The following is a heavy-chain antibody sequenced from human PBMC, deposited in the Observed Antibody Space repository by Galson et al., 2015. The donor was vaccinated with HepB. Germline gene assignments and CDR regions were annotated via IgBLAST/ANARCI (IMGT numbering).Heavy chain of an antibody. Sequence: SLRLSCATSGFTFGDYAMTWVRQAPGKGLEWIGVIRSKSYGATTDYAASVRGRFTISRDDSKTIAYLQMNGLRTEDTGMYYCIRGRQQLSSWGQGTLVTVSS. J-gene: IGHJ4*02. CDR1: GFTFGDYA. D-gene: IGHD6-13*01. V-gene: IGHV3-49*04. CDR2: IRSKSYGATT. CDR3: IRGRQQLSS.